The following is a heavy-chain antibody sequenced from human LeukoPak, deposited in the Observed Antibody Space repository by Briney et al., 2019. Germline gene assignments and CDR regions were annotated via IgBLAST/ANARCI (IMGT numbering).Heavy chain of an antibody. D-gene: IGHD6-19*01. CDR2: ISSSSSTI. J-gene: IGHJ4*02. V-gene: IGHV3-48*01. Sequence: PGGSLRLSCAASGFTLSSYGMNWVRQAPGKGLEWVSYISSSSSTIYYADSVKGRFTISRDNSQNTLYLEINSLRTEDTAVYYCARAPYTSGWYFAFDYWGQGTLVTVSS. CDR1: GFTLSSYG. CDR3: ARAPYTSGWYFAFDY.